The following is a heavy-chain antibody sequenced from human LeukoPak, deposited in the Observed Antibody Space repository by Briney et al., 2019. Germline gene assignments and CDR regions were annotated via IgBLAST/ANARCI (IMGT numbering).Heavy chain of an antibody. Sequence: PSETLSLTCTVSDGSISNSYWNWVRQPPGKGLEWLGYTYSSGSTNYNPSLKSRITLSIDTSKNQFSLRLTSVTAADTAVYYCANSYDGKVVPFDCWGQGSLVTVSS. J-gene: IGHJ4*02. CDR3: ANSYDGKVVPFDC. CDR2: TYSSGST. V-gene: IGHV4-4*09. CDR1: DGSISNSY. D-gene: IGHD4-23*01.